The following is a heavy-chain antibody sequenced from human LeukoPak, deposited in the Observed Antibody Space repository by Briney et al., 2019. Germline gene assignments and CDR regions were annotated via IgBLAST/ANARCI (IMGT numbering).Heavy chain of an antibody. CDR1: GGSISSSSYY. D-gene: IGHD6-13*01. J-gene: IGHJ6*03. CDR3: ARVKFIAAAGTNYMDV. Sequence: KTSETLSLTCTVSGGSISSSSYYWGWIRQPPGKGLEWIGSIYYSGSTYYNPSLKSRVTISVDTSKNQFSLKLSSVTAADTAVYYCARVKFIAAAGTNYMDVWGKGTTVTVSS. CDR2: IYYSGST. V-gene: IGHV4-39*07.